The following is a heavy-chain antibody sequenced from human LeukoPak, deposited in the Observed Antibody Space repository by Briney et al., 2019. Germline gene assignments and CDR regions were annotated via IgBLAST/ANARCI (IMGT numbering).Heavy chain of an antibody. V-gene: IGHV3-23*01. Sequence: PAGGSLRLSCAASGFTFSSQAMSWVRQAPGKGLEWVSFISGTDHSTDYADSVKGRFTIFRDNSKNTLYLQMISLRPEDTAVYYCARFSYDSGGYYDGAPLEYWGQGTLVTVFS. J-gene: IGHJ4*02. CDR2: ISGTDHST. CDR1: GFTFSSQA. D-gene: IGHD3-22*01. CDR3: ARFSYDSGGYYDGAPLEY.